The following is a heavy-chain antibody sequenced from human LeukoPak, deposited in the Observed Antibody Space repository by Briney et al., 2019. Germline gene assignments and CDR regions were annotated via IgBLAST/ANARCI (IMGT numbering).Heavy chain of an antibody. J-gene: IGHJ4*02. V-gene: IGHV3-23*01. D-gene: IGHD5-18*01. CDR3: ARAPDYTYGYIGY. CDR2: ISDTGGST. Sequence: PGGPLRLSCAASGFTFSYYAMTWVRQAPGKGLEWVSAISDTGGSTYYADSVKGRFTISRDNSKNTLYLQMNSLTVDDTAVYYCARAPDYTYGYIGYWGQGTLVTVSS. CDR1: GFTFSYYA.